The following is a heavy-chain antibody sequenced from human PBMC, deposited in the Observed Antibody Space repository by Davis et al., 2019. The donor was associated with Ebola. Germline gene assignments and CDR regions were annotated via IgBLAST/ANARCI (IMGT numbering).Heavy chain of an antibody. CDR1: GFTFSSYG. Sequence: GGSLRLSCAASGFTFSSYGMHWVRQAPGKGLEWVAVISYDGSNKYYADSVKGRFTISRDNSKNSLYLQMNSLRDEDTAVYYCARLDWDYDFWSGYYRGFDYWGQGTLVTVSS. CDR3: ARLDWDYDFWSGYYRGFDY. D-gene: IGHD3-3*01. CDR2: ISYDGSNK. V-gene: IGHV3-30*03. J-gene: IGHJ4*02.